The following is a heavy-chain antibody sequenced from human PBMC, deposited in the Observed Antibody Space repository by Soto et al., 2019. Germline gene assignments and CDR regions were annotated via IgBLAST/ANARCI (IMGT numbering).Heavy chain of an antibody. J-gene: IGHJ4*02. CDR3: ARLYGSGSTRRVRIDY. CDR2: INWNGGST. V-gene: IGHV3-20*04. Sequence: EVQLVESGGGVVRPGGSLRLSCAASGFTFDDYGMSWVRQAPGKGLEWVSGINWNGGSTGYADSVKGRFTISRDNAKNSLYLQMHSLRAEDTALYYCARLYGSGSTRRVRIDYWGQGTLVTVSS. CDR1: GFTFDDYG. D-gene: IGHD3-10*01.